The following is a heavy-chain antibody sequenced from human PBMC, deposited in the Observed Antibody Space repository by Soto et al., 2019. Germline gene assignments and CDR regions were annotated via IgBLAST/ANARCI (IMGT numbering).Heavy chain of an antibody. Sequence: QVQLQESGPGLVKPSETLSLTCTVSGGSISNYYWSWIRQPPGKGLEWIGYIYYSGSTNYNPSLKSRVTISVDTSKSQFSLKLSSVTAADTAVYYCASGRGYSYGSFDYWGQGTLVTVSS. CDR1: GGSISNYY. CDR2: IYYSGST. D-gene: IGHD5-18*01. CDR3: ASGRGYSYGSFDY. J-gene: IGHJ4*02. V-gene: IGHV4-59*01.